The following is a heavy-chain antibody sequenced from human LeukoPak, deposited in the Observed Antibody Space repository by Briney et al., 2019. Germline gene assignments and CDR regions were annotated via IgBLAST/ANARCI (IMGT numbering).Heavy chain of an antibody. D-gene: IGHD3-22*01. CDR3: ARAHDYYDSSDYYFYYFDY. V-gene: IGHV4-30-4*07. J-gene: IGHJ4*02. CDR1: GGSISSGGYS. CDR2: IYYSGST. Sequence: SETLSLTCAVSGGSISSGGYSWSWIRQPPGKGLEWIGYIYYSGSTYYNPSLKSRVTRSVATSKNQFSLKLSSVTAADTAVYYCARAHDYYDSSDYYFYYFDYWGQGTLVTVSS.